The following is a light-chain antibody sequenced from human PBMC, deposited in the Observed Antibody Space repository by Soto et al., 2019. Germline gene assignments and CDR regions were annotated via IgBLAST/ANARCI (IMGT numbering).Light chain of an antibody. J-gene: IGKJ4*01. CDR1: QSLVHSDGIAY. CDR2: KVS. Sequence: DIVLTQSPLSLPVTPGEPASISCRSNQSLVHSDGIAYFSWFQQRPGRSPRRLIYKVSNRDSGIPARFSGSGSGTEFTLTIASLQSEDFGVYYCQRFNRWPLAFGGGTKVDIK. CDR3: QRFNRWPLA. V-gene: IGKV2-30*02.